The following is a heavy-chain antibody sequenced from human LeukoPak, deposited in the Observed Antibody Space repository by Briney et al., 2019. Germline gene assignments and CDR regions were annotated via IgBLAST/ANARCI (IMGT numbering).Heavy chain of an antibody. D-gene: IGHD5-12*01. J-gene: IGHJ4*02. CDR2: ISNSGSFR. CDR3: ARDLGGGHDNL. CDR1: GFTFNSYT. Sequence: GGSLRLSCAASGFTFNSYTMNWVRQAPGKGLEWVSSISNSGSFRYFADSLKGRFTVSRDNAKNSLYLQMNSLRAEDTAVYYCARDLGGGHDNLWGQGTLVTVSS. V-gene: IGHV3-21*01.